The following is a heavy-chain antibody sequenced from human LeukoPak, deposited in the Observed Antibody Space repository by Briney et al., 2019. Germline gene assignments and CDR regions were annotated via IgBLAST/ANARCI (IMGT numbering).Heavy chain of an antibody. CDR3: ARAKSLVAMDV. Sequence: PGGSLRLSCAASGFTFSDHYMDWVRQAPGKGLEWVGRSRNRINTEYAASVKGRFTISRDDSKNSLYLEMNSLKTEDTAVYFCARAKSLVAMDVWGKGTRVTVS. V-gene: IGHV3-72*01. J-gene: IGHJ6*03. CDR1: GFTFSDHY. CDR2: SRNRINT.